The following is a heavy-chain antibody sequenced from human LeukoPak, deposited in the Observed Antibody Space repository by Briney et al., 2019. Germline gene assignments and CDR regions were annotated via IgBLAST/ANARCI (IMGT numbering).Heavy chain of an antibody. V-gene: IGHV4-4*02. D-gene: IGHD2-15*01. J-gene: IGHJ6*04. CDR3: ARRYCSGGSCYSGMDV. Sequence: SETLSLTCAVSGGSISSSNWWSWVRQPPGKGLEWIGEIYHSGSTNYNPSLKSRVTISVDKSKNQFSLKLSSVTAADTAVYYCARRYCSGGSCYSGMDVWGKGTTVTVSS. CDR1: GGSISSSNW. CDR2: IYHSGST.